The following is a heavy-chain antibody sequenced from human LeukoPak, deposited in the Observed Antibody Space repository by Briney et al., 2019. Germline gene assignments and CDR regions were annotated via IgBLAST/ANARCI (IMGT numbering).Heavy chain of an antibody. CDR2: ISWNSGSI. CDR1: GFTFDDYA. J-gene: IGHJ4*02. Sequence: GRSLRLSCAASGFTFDDYAMHWVRQAPGRGLEWVSGISWNSGSIGYADSVKGRFTISRDNAKNSLYLQMNRLRAEDTALYYCAKATGGYCSSTSCRTDFDYWGQGTLVTVSS. V-gene: IGHV3-9*01. CDR3: AKATGGYCSSTSCRTDFDY. D-gene: IGHD2-2*01.